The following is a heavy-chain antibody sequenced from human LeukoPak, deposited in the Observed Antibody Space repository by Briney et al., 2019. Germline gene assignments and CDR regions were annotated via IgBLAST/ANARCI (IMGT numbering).Heavy chain of an antibody. Sequence: PGGSLRLSCAASGFTLNNYAMKWVRQAPGKGLEWISTITASGVTTYYADSVKGRFTISRDNSKSTLYLQMNSLRAEDTAVYYCAKAPFDNSGLSSPNYFDYWGQGTLVTVSS. CDR3: AKAPFDNSGLSSPNYFDY. CDR2: ITASGVTT. CDR1: GFTLNNYA. V-gene: IGHV3-23*01. D-gene: IGHD3-22*01. J-gene: IGHJ4*02.